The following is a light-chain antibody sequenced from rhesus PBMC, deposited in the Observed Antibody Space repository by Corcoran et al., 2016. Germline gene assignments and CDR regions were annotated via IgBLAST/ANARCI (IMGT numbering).Light chain of an antibody. V-gene: IGKV1-69*01. CDR2: RAS. J-gene: IGKJ4*01. CDR3: QQHDKSPLT. CDR1: QGVGNW. Sequence: DIQMTQSPSSLSASVGDRVNITCRASQGVGNWLAWYQQKPWKAPKLLCYRASNFETGVPSRFSGSGSGTDFTLTISSLQPEDIATYQCQQHDKSPLTFGGGTKVELK.